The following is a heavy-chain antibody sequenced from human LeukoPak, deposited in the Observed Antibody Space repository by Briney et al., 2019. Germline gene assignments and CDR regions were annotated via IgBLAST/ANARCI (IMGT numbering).Heavy chain of an antibody. CDR3: ASSGSYYEDYFDY. Sequence: TSETLSLTCTVFGGSISSYYWSWIRQPPGKGLEWIGYIYYSGSTNYNPSLKSRVTISVDTSKNQFSLKLSSVTAADTAVYYCASSGSYYEDYFDYWGQGTLVTVSS. CDR1: GGSISSYY. D-gene: IGHD1-26*01. CDR2: IYYSGST. V-gene: IGHV4-59*08. J-gene: IGHJ4*02.